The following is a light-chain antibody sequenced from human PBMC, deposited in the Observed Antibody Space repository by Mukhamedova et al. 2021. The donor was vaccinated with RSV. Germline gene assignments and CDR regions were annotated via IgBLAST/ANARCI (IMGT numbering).Light chain of an antibody. CDR2: GNS. CDR3: QSYDSSLSVVV. J-gene: IGLJ2*01. Sequence: VTISCTGSSSNIGAGYDVHWYQQLPGTAPKLLIYGNSNRPSGVPDRFSGSTSGTSSSLAITGLQAEDEADYYCQSYDSSLSVVV. CDR1: SSNIGAGYD. V-gene: IGLV1-40*01.